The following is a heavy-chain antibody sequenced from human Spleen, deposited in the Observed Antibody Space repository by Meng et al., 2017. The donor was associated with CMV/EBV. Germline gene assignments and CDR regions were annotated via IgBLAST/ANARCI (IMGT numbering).Heavy chain of an antibody. D-gene: IGHD3-9*01. Sequence: GESLKISCAASGFTVSSNYMSWVRQAPGKGLEWVSVIYSGGSTYYADSVKGRFTISRDNSKNTLYLQMNSLRAEDTAVYYCARAGPKYDILTGYLGSNFDYWGQGTLVTVSS. CDR2: IYSGGST. CDR1: GFTVSSNY. CDR3: ARAGPKYDILTGYLGSNFDY. J-gene: IGHJ4*02. V-gene: IGHV3-53*01.